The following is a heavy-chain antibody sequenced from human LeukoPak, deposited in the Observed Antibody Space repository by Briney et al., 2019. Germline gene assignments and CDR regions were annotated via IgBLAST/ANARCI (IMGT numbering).Heavy chain of an antibody. V-gene: IGHV4-39*01. CDR3: ARQRWGDYGRVDY. CDR1: GGSIRSSSYY. CDR2: IYYSGST. J-gene: IGHJ4*02. D-gene: IGHD4/OR15-4a*01. Sequence: SQTLSLTCTVPGGSIRSSSYYWGWIRQPPWKGLEWIGSIYYSGSTYYNPSLKSQVTISVDTSKNQFSLSLTSVTAADTAVYYCARQRWGDYGRVDYWGQGNLVTVSS.